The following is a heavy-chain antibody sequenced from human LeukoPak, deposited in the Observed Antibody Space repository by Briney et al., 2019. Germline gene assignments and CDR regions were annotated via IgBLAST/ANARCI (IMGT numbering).Heavy chain of an antibody. CDR1: RYTFSGYY. CDR2: INPNSGGT. CDR3: AREDYYDSSGYYRNKEYFHP. D-gene: IGHD3-22*01. V-gene: IGHV1-2*02. J-gene: IGHJ1*01. Sequence: GASVKVSCNASRYTFSGYYMHWVRQAPGQGLEWMGWINPNSGGTNYAQKFQGRVTMTRDTSISTAYMELSRLRSDDTAVYYCAREDYYDSSGYYRNKEYFHPCGHGTLVTVSS.